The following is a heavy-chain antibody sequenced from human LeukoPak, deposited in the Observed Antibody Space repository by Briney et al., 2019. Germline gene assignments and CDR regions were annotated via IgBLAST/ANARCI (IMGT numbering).Heavy chain of an antibody. Sequence: ASVKVSCKASGYTFTSYDINWVRQATGQGREWMGWMNPNSGNTGYAQKFQGRVTMTRNTSMSTAYMELSSLRSEDAAVYYCARGRGYSGYDLYHGMDVWGQGSTVTVSS. CDR3: ARGRGYSGYDLYHGMDV. V-gene: IGHV1-8*01. D-gene: IGHD5-12*01. J-gene: IGHJ6*02. CDR1: GYTFTSYD. CDR2: MNPNSGNT.